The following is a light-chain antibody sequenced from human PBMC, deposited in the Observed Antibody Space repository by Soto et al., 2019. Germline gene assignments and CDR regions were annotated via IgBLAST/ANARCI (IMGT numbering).Light chain of an antibody. V-gene: IGLV3-21*02. CDR2: DDN. J-gene: IGLJ2*01. Sequence: SSELTQPPSVSVAPGQTARITCGGTNIGSKSVHWYQQKPGQAPVLVVYDDNDRPSGIPERFSGSDSGNTATLTISRVEAGDEADYYCQVWHSGVDWVFGGGTQLTVL. CDR1: NIGSKS. CDR3: QVWHSGVDWV.